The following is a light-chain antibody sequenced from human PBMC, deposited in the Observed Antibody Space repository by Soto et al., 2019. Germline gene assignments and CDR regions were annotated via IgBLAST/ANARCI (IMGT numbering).Light chain of an antibody. CDR2: AVS. Sequence: QSVLTQPASVSGSPGQSITISCTGTSSDVGGYNYVSWYQQHPGKAPKLMIYAVSNRPSGVSNRFSGSKSGNTASLTISGLPAEDEADYYCNSYAASSTVVFGGGTKLTVL. V-gene: IGLV2-14*01. CDR1: SSDVGGYNY. CDR3: NSYAASSTVV. J-gene: IGLJ2*01.